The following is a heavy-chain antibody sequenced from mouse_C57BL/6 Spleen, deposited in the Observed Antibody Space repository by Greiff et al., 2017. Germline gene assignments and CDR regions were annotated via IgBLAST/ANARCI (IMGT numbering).Heavy chain of an antibody. D-gene: IGHD1-1*01. CDR2: ISYDGSN. V-gene: IGHV3-6*01. CDR1: GYSITSGYY. Sequence: EVKLVESGPGLVKPSQSLSLTCSVTGYSITSGYYWNWIRQFPGNKLEWMGYISYDGSNNYNPSLKNRISITRDTSKNQFFLKLNSVTTEDTATYYCAREGGYYGSFDVWGTGTTVTVSS. J-gene: IGHJ1*03. CDR3: AREGGYYGSFDV.